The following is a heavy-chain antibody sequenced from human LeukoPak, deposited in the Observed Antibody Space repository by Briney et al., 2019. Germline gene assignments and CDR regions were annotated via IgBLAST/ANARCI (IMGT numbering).Heavy chain of an antibody. Sequence: ASVKVSCKASGGTFSSYAISWVRQAPGQGLEWMGRIIPIFGTANYAQKFQGRVTITTDESTSTAYMELSSLRSEDTAVYYCATTSTGTPFGWFDPWGQGTLVTVSS. CDR2: IIPIFGTA. CDR1: GGTFSSYA. J-gene: IGHJ5*02. CDR3: ATTSTGTPFGWFDP. V-gene: IGHV1-69*05. D-gene: IGHD1-1*01.